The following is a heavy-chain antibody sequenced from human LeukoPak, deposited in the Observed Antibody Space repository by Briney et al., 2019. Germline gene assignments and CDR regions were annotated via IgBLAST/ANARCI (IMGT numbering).Heavy chain of an antibody. CDR3: ARVTIFPPSHNWFDP. D-gene: IGHD3-3*01. CDR2: IYTSGST. J-gene: IGHJ5*02. Sequence: PSETLSLTCTVSGGSISSGRYYWSWIRQPAGKGLEWIGRIYTSGSTNYNPSLKSRVTISVDTSKNQFSLKLSSVTAADTAVYYCARVTIFPPSHNWFDPWGQGTLVTVSS. CDR1: GGSISSGRYY. V-gene: IGHV4-61*02.